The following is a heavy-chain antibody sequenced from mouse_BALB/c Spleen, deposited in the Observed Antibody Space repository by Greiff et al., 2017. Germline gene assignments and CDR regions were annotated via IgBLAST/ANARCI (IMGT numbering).Heavy chain of an antibody. CDR1: GYAFSSSW. D-gene: IGHD1-1*01. J-gene: IGHJ4*01. Sequence: QVQLKQSGPELVKPGASVKISCKASGYAFSSSWMNWVKQRPGQGLEWIGRIYPGDGDTNYNGKFKGKATLTADKSSSTAYMQLSSLTSVDSAVYFCARVATVVATRAMNYGGKGTSVTVSS. CDR3: ARVATVVATRAMNY. V-gene: IGHV1-82*01. CDR2: IYPGDGDT.